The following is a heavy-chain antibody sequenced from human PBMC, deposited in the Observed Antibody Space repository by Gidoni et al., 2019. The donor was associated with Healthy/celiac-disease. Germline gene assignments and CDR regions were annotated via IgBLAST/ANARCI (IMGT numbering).Heavy chain of an antibody. CDR3: AKDPKDSSGYFFFGLGY. CDR1: GFTFSSYG. J-gene: IGHJ4*02. Sequence: QVQLVESGGGVVQPGRSLRLSCAASGFTFSSYGMHWVRQAPGKGLEWVAVISYDGSNKYYADSVKGRFTISRDNSKNTLYLQMNSLRAEDTAVYYCAKDPKDSSGYFFFGLGYWGQGTLVTVSS. D-gene: IGHD3-22*01. V-gene: IGHV3-30*18. CDR2: ISYDGSNK.